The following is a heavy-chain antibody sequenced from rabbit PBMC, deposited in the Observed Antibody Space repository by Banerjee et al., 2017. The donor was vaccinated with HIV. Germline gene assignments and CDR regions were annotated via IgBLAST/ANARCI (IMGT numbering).Heavy chain of an antibody. CDR1: GFDFTNNYW. D-gene: IGHD4-1*01. J-gene: IGHJ4*01. CDR2: IYTGSSGST. V-gene: IGHV1S45*01. Sequence: QEQLEESGGDLVKPEGSLTLTCTASGFDFTNNYWMCWVRQARGKGLEWIACIYTGSSGSTYYANWAKGRFTISITSSTTVTLQMTSLTAADTATYFCARHGTNGWGHNLWGQGTLVTVS. CDR3: ARHGTNGWGHNL.